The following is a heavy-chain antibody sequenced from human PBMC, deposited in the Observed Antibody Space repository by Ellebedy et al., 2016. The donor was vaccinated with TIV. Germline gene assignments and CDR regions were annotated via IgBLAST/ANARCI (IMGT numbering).Heavy chain of an antibody. D-gene: IGHD4-17*01. CDR3: TTDDGYGDYRFRY. J-gene: IGHJ4*02. V-gene: IGHV3-15*01. CDR2: IKSKTDGETT. CDR1: GFTFTNAW. Sequence: GESLKISCAASGFTFTNAWISWVRQAPGKGLEWVGRIKSKTDGETTDYAAPVKGRFTISRDDSKNTLYLQMNSLKTEDTAVYYCTTDDGYGDYRFRYWGQGTLVTVSS.